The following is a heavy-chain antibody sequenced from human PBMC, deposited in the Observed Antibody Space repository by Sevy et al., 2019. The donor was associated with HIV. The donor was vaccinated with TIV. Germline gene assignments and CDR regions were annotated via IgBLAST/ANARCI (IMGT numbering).Heavy chain of an antibody. CDR1: GFNFNIYS. Sequence: GGSLRLSCVASGFNFNIYSMSWVRQAPGKRLEWVSTLSFGCGRINHADSVQGRFTMSRDDSKKTVYLEMNSLRPEDTAVYYCAREGCPKPHAYWGQGTLVTASS. CDR2: LSFGCGRI. J-gene: IGHJ4*02. D-gene: IGHD6-19*01. CDR3: AREGCPKPHAY. V-gene: IGHV3-23*01.